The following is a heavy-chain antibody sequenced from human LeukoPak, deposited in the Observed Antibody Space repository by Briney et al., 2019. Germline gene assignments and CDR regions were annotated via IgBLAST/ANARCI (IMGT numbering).Heavy chain of an antibody. D-gene: IGHD6-19*01. CDR1: GFTFDDYG. Sequence: GGSLRLSCEASGFTFDDYGMHWVRQAPGKGLEWVSGISWNSGNIDYADSVKGRFTISRDNAKNSLYLQMNSLRAEGTALYYCAKDRTPVAVTGTLGYWGQGTLVTVSS. V-gene: IGHV3-9*01. CDR2: ISWNSGNI. J-gene: IGHJ4*02. CDR3: AKDRTPVAVTGTLGY.